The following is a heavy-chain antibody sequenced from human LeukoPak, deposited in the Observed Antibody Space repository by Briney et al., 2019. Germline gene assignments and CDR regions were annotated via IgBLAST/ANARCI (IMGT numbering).Heavy chain of an antibody. J-gene: IGHJ4*02. D-gene: IGHD6-13*01. CDR2: IKPNSGGT. CDR1: GYTFTGYY. V-gene: IGHV1-2*02. Sequence: ASVKVSCKASGYTFTGYYMHWVRQAPGQGLEWMGWIKPNSGGTKNAQKFQGRVTMTTDTSTNTAYMELRSLRSDDTAVYYCARESPATGVDYWGQGTLVTVSS. CDR3: ARESPATGVDY.